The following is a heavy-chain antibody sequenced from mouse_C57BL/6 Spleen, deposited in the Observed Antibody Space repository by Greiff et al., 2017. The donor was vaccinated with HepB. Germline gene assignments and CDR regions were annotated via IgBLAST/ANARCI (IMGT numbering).Heavy chain of an antibody. CDR2: ISYDGSN. D-gene: IGHD1-1*01. Sequence: EVKLMESGPGLVKPSQSLSLTCSVTGYSITSGYYWNWIRQFPGNKLEWMGYISYDGSNNYNPSLKNRISITRDTSKNQFFLKLNSVTTEDTATYYCARADYGRSFAYWGQGTLVTVSA. J-gene: IGHJ3*01. V-gene: IGHV3-6*01. CDR3: ARADYGRSFAY. CDR1: GYSITSGYY.